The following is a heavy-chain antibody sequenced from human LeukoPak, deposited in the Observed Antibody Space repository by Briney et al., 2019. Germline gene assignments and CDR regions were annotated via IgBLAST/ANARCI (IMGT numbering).Heavy chain of an antibody. Sequence: GGSLRLSCVVSGFTVSRDYMSWVRQAPGKGLEWVAVIYSSGTTYYADSVKGRFSISRDNSKNTASLQMSSLTVDYTAVYFCARFMGASGFDYWGQGTLVTVSS. CDR1: GFTVSRDY. CDR2: IYSSGTT. J-gene: IGHJ4*02. V-gene: IGHV3-66*01. CDR3: ARFMGASGFDY. D-gene: IGHD1-26*01.